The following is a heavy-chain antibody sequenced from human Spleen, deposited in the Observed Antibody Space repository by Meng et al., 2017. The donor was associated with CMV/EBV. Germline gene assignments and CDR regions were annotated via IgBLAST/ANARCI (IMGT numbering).Heavy chain of an antibody. CDR1: EFSGSSNH. CDR3: AKDQGAGTSPCGY. CDR2: IYSRGDT. J-gene: IGHJ4*02. Sequence: CAGAEFSGSSNHRSGVGQETGKGLERGSVIYSRGDTQYADPVKGRFTISRDKSKNTLYLQMNSLRAEDTAVYYCAKDQGAGTSPCGYWGQGTLVTVSS. D-gene: IGHD2-2*01. V-gene: IGHV3-53*01.